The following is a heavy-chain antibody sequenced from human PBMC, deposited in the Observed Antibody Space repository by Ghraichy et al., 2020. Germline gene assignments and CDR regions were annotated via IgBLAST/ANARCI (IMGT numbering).Heavy chain of an antibody. V-gene: IGHV3-7*01. Sequence: GGSLRLSCAASGFTFSSYWMSWVRQAPGKGLEWVANIKEDGSEKYYVDSVKGRLTISRDNAKNSLYLQMNSLRAEDTAVYYCARVQRYFDWLGGKRHYYYYYYMDVWGKGTTVTVSS. D-gene: IGHD3-9*01. J-gene: IGHJ6*03. CDR1: GFTFSSYW. CDR2: IKEDGSEK. CDR3: ARVQRYFDWLGGKRHYYYYYYMDV.